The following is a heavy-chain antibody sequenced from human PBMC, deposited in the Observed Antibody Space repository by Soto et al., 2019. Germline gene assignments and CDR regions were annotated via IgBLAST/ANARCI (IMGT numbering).Heavy chain of an antibody. J-gene: IGHJ4*02. Sequence: QVQLQQSGPGLVKPSQTLSLTCAISGDSVSSNSAVWSWIRQSPSRGLEWLGRTYYRSKWYNDYAVSVKSRITINPDTSKNQFSLQLNSVTPEDTAVYYCARGSPLRGWGGNDYWGQGTLVTVSS. CDR1: GDSVSSNSAV. CDR3: ARGSPLRGWGGNDY. CDR2: TYYRSKWYN. V-gene: IGHV6-1*01. D-gene: IGHD6-19*01.